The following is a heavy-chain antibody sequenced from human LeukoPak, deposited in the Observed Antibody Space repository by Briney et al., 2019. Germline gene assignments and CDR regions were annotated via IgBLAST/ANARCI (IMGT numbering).Heavy chain of an antibody. V-gene: IGHV3-23*01. CDR1: GSTFSSYA. Sequence: GGSLRLSCAASGSTFSSYAMSWVRQAPGKGLEWVSAISGSGGSTYYADSVKGRLTVSRDNSKNTLYLQMNSLRAEVTAVYYCAKSPPLTNRFDPWGQGTLVTVSS. CDR3: AKSPPLTNRFDP. J-gene: IGHJ5*02. CDR2: ISGSGGST.